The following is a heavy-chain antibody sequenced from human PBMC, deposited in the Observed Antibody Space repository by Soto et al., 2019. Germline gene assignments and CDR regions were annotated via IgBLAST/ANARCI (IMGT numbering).Heavy chain of an antibody. J-gene: IGHJ6*02. D-gene: IGHD1-7*01. CDR2: ISYDGSNK. V-gene: IGHV3-30*18. CDR3: AKRSVLELRIYYYGMDV. Sequence: PGGSLRLSCAASGFTFSSYSMNWVRQAPEKGLEWVAVISYDGSNKYYADSVKGRFTISRDNSKNTLYLQMNSLRAEDTAVYYCAKRSVLELRIYYYGMDVWGQGTTVTVSS. CDR1: GFTFSSYS.